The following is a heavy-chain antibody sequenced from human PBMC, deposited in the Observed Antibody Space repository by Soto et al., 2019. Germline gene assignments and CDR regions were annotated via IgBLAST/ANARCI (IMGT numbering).Heavy chain of an antibody. CDR2: IWYDGSNK. D-gene: IGHD1-26*01. V-gene: IGHV3-33*01. CDR3: ARDREANDAFDI. Sequence: PGGSLRLSCAASGFTFSSYGMHWVRQAPGKGLEWVAVIWYDGSNKYYADSVKGRFTISRDNSKNTLYLQMNSLRAEDTAVYYCARDREANDAFDIWGQGTMVTVSS. J-gene: IGHJ3*02. CDR1: GFTFSSYG.